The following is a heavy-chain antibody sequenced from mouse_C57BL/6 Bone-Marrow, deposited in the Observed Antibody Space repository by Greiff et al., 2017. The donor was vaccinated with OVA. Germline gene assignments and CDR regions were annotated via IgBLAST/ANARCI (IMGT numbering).Heavy chain of an antibody. CDR3: ARDSSGTYAMDY. D-gene: IGHD3-2*02. Sequence: VQLKESGPGLVKPSQSLSLTCSVTGYSITSGYYWNWIRQFPGNKLEWMGYISYDGSNNYNPSLKNRISITRDTSKNQFFLKLNSVTTEDTATYYCARDSSGTYAMDYWGQGTSVTVSS. CDR2: ISYDGSN. J-gene: IGHJ4*01. CDR1: GYSITSGYY. V-gene: IGHV3-6*01.